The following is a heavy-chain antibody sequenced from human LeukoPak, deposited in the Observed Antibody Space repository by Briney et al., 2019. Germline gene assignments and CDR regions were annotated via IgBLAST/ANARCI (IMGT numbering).Heavy chain of an antibody. V-gene: IGHV3-21*01. J-gene: IGHJ1*01. CDR2: ISSSSSYI. Sequence: PGGSLRLSCAASGFTFSSYSMNWVRQAPGKGLEWVSSISSSSSYIYYADSVKGRFTISRGNAKNSLYLQMNSLRAEDTAVYYCARGRVIRDHFQHWGQGTLVTVSS. CDR1: GFTFSSYS. CDR3: ARGRVIRDHFQH. D-gene: IGHD2-21*01.